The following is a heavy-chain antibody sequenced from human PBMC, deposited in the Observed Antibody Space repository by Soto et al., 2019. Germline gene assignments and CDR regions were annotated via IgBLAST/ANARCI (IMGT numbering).Heavy chain of an antibody. CDR1: GFTVSSKY. CDR3: ARGRGNCVVTTCYLPFDS. V-gene: IGHV3-53*02. D-gene: IGHD2-2*01. J-gene: IGHJ4*02. CDR2: IYSDGNT. Sequence: EVKRVETGGGLIQPGGSLVLSCAASGFTVSSKYMSWVRQAPGKGLEWVSIIYSDGNTYYADSVKGRFTISRDNSKNTLNLQMNSLRAEDTAVYFCARGRGNCVVTTCYLPFDSWGQGTLVTVSS.